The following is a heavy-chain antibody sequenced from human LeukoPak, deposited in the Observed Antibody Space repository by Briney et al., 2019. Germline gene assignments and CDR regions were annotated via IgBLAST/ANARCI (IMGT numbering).Heavy chain of an antibody. CDR3: ARDSPYYYDSSGYPNWFDP. V-gene: IGHV3-21*01. CDR1: GFTFSGYN. J-gene: IGHJ5*02. CDR2: ISASGGFI. Sequence: KSGGSLRLSCAASGFTFSGYNMNWVRQAPGKGLEWVSSISASGGFIYYADSVKGRFTISRDNAKNSLYLQMNSLRAEDTAVYYCARDSPYYYDSSGYPNWFDPWGQGTLVTVSS. D-gene: IGHD3-22*01.